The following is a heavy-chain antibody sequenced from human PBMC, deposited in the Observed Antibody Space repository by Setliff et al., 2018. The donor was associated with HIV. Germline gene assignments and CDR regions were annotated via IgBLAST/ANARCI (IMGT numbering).Heavy chain of an antibody. J-gene: IGHJ3*02. CDR3: ARGGVAAATSALDI. Sequence: PGGSLRLSCAASGFTFSDYHMNWIRQAPGKGLEYVSYISSRGATIYYADSVKGRFTISRDNSKNRLYLQMNSLRAEDTAVYYCARGGVAAATSALDIWGQGTLVTVSS. CDR2: ISSRGATI. CDR1: GFTFSDYH. V-gene: IGHV3-11*04. D-gene: IGHD6-13*01.